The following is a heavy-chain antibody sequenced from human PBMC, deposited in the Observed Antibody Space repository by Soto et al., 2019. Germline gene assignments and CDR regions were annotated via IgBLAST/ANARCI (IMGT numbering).Heavy chain of an antibody. J-gene: IGHJ6*02. Sequence: ETLSLTCTISGGSISGYYRSWIRQPPEKGLEWIGYIYYSGSTNYNPSLKSRVTISVDTSKNQFSLKLNSVTAADTAVYYCARLNGYCVSTSCHGYYGMDVWGQGTTVTVS. CDR3: ARLNGYCVSTSCHGYYGMDV. V-gene: IGHV4-59*01. CDR2: IYYSGST. CDR1: GGSISGYY. D-gene: IGHD2-2*03.